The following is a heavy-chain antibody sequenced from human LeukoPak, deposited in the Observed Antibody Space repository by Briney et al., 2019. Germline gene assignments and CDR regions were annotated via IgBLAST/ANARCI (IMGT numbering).Heavy chain of an antibody. V-gene: IGHV3-48*01. J-gene: IGHJ4*02. Sequence: GGSLRLSCAASGFTFSTYSMNWVRQAPGKGLEWLSYISSSSSTIYYADSVKGRFTISRDNAKNSLYLQMNSLRAEDTAVYYCARVYCSSISCPPFDYWGQGTLVTVSS. D-gene: IGHD2-2*01. CDR3: ARVYCSSISCPPFDY. CDR2: ISSSSSTI. CDR1: GFTFSTYS.